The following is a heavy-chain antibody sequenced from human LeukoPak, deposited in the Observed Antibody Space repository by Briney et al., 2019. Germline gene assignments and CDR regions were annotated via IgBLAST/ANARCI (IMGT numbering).Heavy chain of an antibody. CDR3: ARGSYSLGGFDY. D-gene: IGHD6-13*01. CDR2: ISSDGSDT. Sequence: PGGSLRLSCAASGFTFSSYWMHWVRQAPGKGLVWVSRISSDGSDTNYADSVKGRFTISRDNAKNPLYLPMNSLRAEDTAVYYCARGSYSLGGFDYRGQGTLVTVSS. J-gene: IGHJ4*02. CDR1: GFTFSSYW. V-gene: IGHV3-74*01.